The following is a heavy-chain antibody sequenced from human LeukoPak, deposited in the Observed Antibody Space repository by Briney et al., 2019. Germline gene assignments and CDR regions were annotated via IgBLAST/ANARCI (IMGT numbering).Heavy chain of an antibody. CDR1: GFTFSSYS. D-gene: IGHD6-19*01. CDR3: ARGDSSGWYGDGDY. CDR2: ISSSSSYI. V-gene: IGHV3-21*01. Sequence: GGSLRLSCAASGFTFSSYSMNWVREAPGKGLEWVSSISSSSSYIYYADSVKGRFTISRDNAKNSLYLKMNSLRAADTAVYYCARGDSSGWYGDGDYWGQGTLVAVSS. J-gene: IGHJ4*02.